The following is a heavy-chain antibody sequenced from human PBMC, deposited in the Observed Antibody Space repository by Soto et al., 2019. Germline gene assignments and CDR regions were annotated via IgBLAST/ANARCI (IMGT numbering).Heavy chain of an antibody. CDR3: ARVGVLLWFPGAFDI. Sequence: SETLSLTCTVSGGSISSGDYYWSWIRQPPGKGLEWIGYIYYSGSTYYNPSLKSRVTISVDTSKNQFSLKLSSVTAADTAVYYCARVGVLLWFPGAFDIWGQGTMVTVSS. CDR2: IYYSGST. V-gene: IGHV4-30-4*01. J-gene: IGHJ3*02. D-gene: IGHD3-10*01. CDR1: GGSISSGDYY.